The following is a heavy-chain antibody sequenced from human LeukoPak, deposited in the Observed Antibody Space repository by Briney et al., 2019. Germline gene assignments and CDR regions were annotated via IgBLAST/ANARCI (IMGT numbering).Heavy chain of an antibody. CDR1: GGSFSGYY. D-gene: IGHD5-24*01. CDR2: INHSGST. V-gene: IGHV4-34*01. J-gene: IGHJ2*01. CDR3: ARGCRDGYSNYWYFDL. Sequence: SETLSLTCAVYGGSFSGYYWSWIRQPPGKGLEWIGEINHSGSTNYNPSLKSRVTISVDTSKNQFSLKLSSVTAADTAVYYCARGCRDGYSNYWYFDLWGRGTLVTVSS.